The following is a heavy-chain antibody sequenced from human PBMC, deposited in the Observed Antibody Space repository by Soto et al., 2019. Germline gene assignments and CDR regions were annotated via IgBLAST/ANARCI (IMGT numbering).Heavy chain of an antibody. CDR2: ISAAGDP. V-gene: IGHV3-13*05. CDR3: ARTDRDFYGLDV. J-gene: IGHJ6*02. Sequence: EVQLVESGGGLVQPGGSLRLSCEASGFTFRNYDMHWVRQGTGKGLEWVSGISAAGDPDYADSVEGRFTISRENAQNSFFLEINNPRVGDTAVYYCARTDRDFYGLDVWGQGTTVIVSS. CDR1: GFTFRNYD.